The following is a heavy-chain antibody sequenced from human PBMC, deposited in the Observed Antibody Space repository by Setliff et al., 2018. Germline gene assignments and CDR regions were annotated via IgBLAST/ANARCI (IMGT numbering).Heavy chain of an antibody. CDR3: ARDQFSSGWYGAPESYFDR. CDR2: IYKSGTT. J-gene: IGHJ4*02. Sequence: SETLSLTCNVSGDSMYGYYWSWIRQPPGKGLEWIGYIYKSGTTKYNPSLGSRISMSVDTSKNQFSLNLNYVTTADTAVYYCARDQFSSGWYGAPESYFDRWGQGVLVTSPQ. V-gene: IGHV4-59*01. D-gene: IGHD6-19*01. CDR1: GDSMYGYY.